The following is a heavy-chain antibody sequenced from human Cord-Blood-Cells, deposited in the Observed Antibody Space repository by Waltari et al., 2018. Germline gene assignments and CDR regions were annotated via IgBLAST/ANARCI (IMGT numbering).Heavy chain of an antibody. Sequence: QVQLVQSGAEVKKPGASVKVSCKVSGYTLTELSMHWLRQAPGKGLEWMGGFNPEDGETIYAQKFQGRVTMTEDTSTDTAYMELSSLRSEDTAVYYCATADGGRGYSYGPFDYWGQGTLVTVSS. CDR1: GYTLTELS. CDR3: ATADGGRGYSYGPFDY. V-gene: IGHV1-24*01. J-gene: IGHJ4*02. D-gene: IGHD5-18*01. CDR2: FNPEDGET.